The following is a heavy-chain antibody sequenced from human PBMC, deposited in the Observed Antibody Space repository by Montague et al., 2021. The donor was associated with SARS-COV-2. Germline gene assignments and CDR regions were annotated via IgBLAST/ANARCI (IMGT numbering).Heavy chain of an antibody. CDR3: ASPTYYYDSSGSDAFDI. CDR1: GGSISSSNYY. CDR2: IYYSGST. V-gene: IGHV4-39*01. J-gene: IGHJ3*02. D-gene: IGHD3-22*01. Sequence: SETLSLTCTVSGGSISSSNYYWGWIRQPPGKGLEWIGSIYYSGSTYYNPSLKSRVTIFVDTSKNQFSLKLSSVTAADTAVYYCASPTYYYDSSGSDAFDIWGQGTMVPVSS.